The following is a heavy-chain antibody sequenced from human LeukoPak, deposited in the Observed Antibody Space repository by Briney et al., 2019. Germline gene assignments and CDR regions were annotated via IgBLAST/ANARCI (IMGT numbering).Heavy chain of an antibody. CDR3: AREGLYYDDRAGYYGY. CDR2: ISGSGGST. V-gene: IGHV3-23*01. D-gene: IGHD3-22*01. J-gene: IGHJ4*02. CDR1: GFTFSSYA. Sequence: GGSLRLSCAASGFTFSSYAMSWVRQAPGKGLEWVSAISGSGGSTYYADSVKGRFTISRDNSKNTLYLQMNSLRVDDTAVYYCAREGLYYDDRAGYYGYWGQGTLVTVSS.